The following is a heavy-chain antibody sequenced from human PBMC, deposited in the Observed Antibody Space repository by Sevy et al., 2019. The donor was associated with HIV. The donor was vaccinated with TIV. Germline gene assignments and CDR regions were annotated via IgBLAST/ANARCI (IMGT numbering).Heavy chain of an antibody. V-gene: IGHV3-21*01. J-gene: IGHJ3*02. D-gene: IGHD5-12*01. CDR1: GFTFSSYS. Sequence: GGSLRLSCAASGFTFSSYSMNWVRQAPGKGLEWVSSISSSSSYIYYADSVKGRFTISRDNAKNSQYLQMNSLRAEDTAVYYCARSPGNSGWFDAFDIWGQGTMVTVSS. CDR2: ISSSSSYI. CDR3: ARSPGNSGWFDAFDI.